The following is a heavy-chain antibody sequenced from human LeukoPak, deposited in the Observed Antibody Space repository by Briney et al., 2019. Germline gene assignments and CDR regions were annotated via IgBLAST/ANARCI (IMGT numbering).Heavy chain of an antibody. J-gene: IGHJ4*02. CDR3: ARDGRIAVALFDY. CDR2: TYYRSKWYN. Sequence: SQTLSLTCTISGDSFSGNNAAWNWIRQSPTRGLEWLGRTYYRSKWYNDYAVSVKSRITINPDTSKNQFSLQLNSVTPEDTAVYYCARDGRIAVALFDYWGQGTLVTVSS. CDR1: GDSFSGNNAA. D-gene: IGHD6-13*01. V-gene: IGHV6-1*01.